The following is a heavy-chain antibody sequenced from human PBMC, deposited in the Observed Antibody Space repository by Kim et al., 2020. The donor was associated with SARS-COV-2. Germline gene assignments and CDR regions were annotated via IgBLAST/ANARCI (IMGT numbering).Heavy chain of an antibody. Sequence: GGSLRLSCAASGLTFGSYAMTWVRQAPGKGLEWVSTVSTDGQYTFYADSVKGRFTVSRDNSKSTLYLQMSSLRAEDAAMYYCAKEKRSGTWYFDLWGRG. V-gene: IGHV3-23*05. J-gene: IGHJ2*01. CDR1: GLTFGSYA. D-gene: IGHD1-1*01. CDR3: AKEKRSGTWYFDL. CDR2: VSTDGQYT.